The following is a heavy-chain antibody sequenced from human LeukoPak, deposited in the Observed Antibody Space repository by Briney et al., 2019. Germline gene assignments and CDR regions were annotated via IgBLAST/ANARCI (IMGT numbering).Heavy chain of an antibody. Sequence: PGGSLRLSCEASGFTFSTHWMHWVRQVPGKGLVWVSRIRGDGYDTNYADSVRGRFTISRDNVKNTLYLQMGSLRADDTAVYYCARDLVLGSGSYDYWGQGTLVTVSS. CDR1: GFTFSTHW. CDR2: IRGDGYDT. CDR3: ARDLVLGSGSYDY. J-gene: IGHJ4*02. V-gene: IGHV3-74*01. D-gene: IGHD3-10*01.